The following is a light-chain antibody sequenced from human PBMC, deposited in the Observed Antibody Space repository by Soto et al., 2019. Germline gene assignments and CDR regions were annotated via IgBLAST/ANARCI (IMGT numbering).Light chain of an antibody. CDR2: AAS. CDR3: LQDYNYPRT. V-gene: IGKV1-6*01. Sequence: AVQMTQSPSSLSASLGDRVTITCRASQAMRSDLGWYQMKPGKVPKLLIYAASNLQSGAPSRFIGRGYGKDFTLTISSVQPEDFATYYCLQDYNYPRTFGQGTKVEI. J-gene: IGKJ1*01. CDR1: QAMRSD.